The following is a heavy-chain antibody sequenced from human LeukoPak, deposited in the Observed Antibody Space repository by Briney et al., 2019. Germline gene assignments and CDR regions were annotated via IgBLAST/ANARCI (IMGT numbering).Heavy chain of an antibody. CDR3: ARADSSWSSSFDY. Sequence: ASVKVSCKASGYTFTSYDICWVRQAPGQGLEWMGWISAYNGNTNYAQKLQGRVTMTTDTSTSTAYMDLRSLRSDDTAVYYCARADSSWSSSFDYWGQGTLVTVSS. J-gene: IGHJ4*02. CDR1: GYTFTSYD. D-gene: IGHD6-13*01. CDR2: ISAYNGNT. V-gene: IGHV1-18*01.